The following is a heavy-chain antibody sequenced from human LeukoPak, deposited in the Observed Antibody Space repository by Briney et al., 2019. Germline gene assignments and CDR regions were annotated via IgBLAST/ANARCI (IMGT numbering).Heavy chain of an antibody. CDR3: ARADYGDLLSFDY. CDR1: GYSFTNYW. V-gene: IGHV5-51*01. J-gene: IGHJ4*02. D-gene: IGHD4-17*01. CDR2: IYPGDSDT. Sequence: GESLKISCKGSGYSFTNYWIGWVRQMPGKGLEWMGIIYPGDSDTRYSPSFQGQVTISADKSISTAYPQWSSLKASDTAMYYCARADYGDLLSFDYWGQGTLVTVSS.